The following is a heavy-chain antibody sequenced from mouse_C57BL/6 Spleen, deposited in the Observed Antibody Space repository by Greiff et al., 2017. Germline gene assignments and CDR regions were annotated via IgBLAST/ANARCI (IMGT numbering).Heavy chain of an antibody. D-gene: IGHD2-4*01. J-gene: IGHJ2*01. CDR3: ARAMITTCFDY. CDR1: GYAFSSYW. V-gene: IGHV1-80*01. Sequence: LQESGAELVKPGASVKISCKASGYAFSSYWMNWVKQRPGKGLEWIGQIYPGDGDTNYNGKFKGKATLTADKSSSTAYMQLSSLTSEDSAVYFCARAMITTCFDYWGQGTTLTVSS. CDR2: IYPGDGDT.